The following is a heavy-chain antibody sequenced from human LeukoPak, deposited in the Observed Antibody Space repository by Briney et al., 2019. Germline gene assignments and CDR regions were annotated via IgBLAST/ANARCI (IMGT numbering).Heavy chain of an antibody. J-gene: IGHJ5*02. Sequence: GGSLRLSCAASGFTFNDYYMSWIRQAPGKGLEWISYIGSSGDSINYADSVKGRFTISRDNAKNSLYLQMNSLRAEDTAVYYCARSQWNPGKTTQTTWGQGTLVTVSS. CDR2: IGSSGDSI. CDR3: ARSQWNPGKTTQTT. D-gene: IGHD1-1*01. CDR1: GFTFNDYY. V-gene: IGHV3-11*01.